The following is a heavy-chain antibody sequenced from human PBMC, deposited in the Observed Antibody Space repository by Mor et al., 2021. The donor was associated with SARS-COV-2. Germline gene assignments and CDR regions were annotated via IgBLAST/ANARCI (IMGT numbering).Heavy chain of an antibody. Sequence: FSSNDMSWVRQAPGKGLEWVSGISGRDGSTSYTDSVKGRFIVSRDNSKNTLYLQMNSLRVEDTALYYCAKRSGDSAHFDYWGQGTLVTVSS. D-gene: IGHD1-26*01. CDR3: AKRSGDSAHFDY. CDR1: FSSND. J-gene: IGHJ4*02. CDR2: ISGRDGST. V-gene: IGHV3-23*01.